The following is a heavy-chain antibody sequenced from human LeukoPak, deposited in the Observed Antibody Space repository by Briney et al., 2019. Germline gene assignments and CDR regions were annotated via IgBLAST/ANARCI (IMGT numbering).Heavy chain of an antibody. CDR2: ISYDGSNK. D-gene: IGHD3-22*01. V-gene: IGHV3-30-3*01. CDR1: GFTFSSYA. J-gene: IGHJ4*02. Sequence: PGRSLRLSCAASGFTFSSYAMHWVRQAPGKGLEWVAVISYDGSNKYYADSVKGRFTISRDNSKNTLYLQMNSLRAEDTAVYYCARDTTQYYYDSSGYSSYFDYWAREPWSPSPQ. CDR3: ARDTTQYYYDSSGYSSYFDY.